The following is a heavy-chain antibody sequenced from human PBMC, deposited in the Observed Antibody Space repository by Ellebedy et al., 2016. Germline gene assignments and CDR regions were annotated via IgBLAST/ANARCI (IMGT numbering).Heavy chain of an antibody. CDR1: GFTLTSYC. CDR3: AKSGYCSGGRCYVGPSDY. CDR2: IKQAGSEI. Sequence: GESLKISXTASGFTLTSYCMSWVRQTPGKGLEWVSNIKQAGSEIYYMDSVKGRFTISRDNSKNTLYLQMDSLRAEDTAVYYCAKSGYCSGGRCYVGPSDYWGQGTLVNVSS. V-gene: IGHV3-7*03. J-gene: IGHJ4*02. D-gene: IGHD2-15*01.